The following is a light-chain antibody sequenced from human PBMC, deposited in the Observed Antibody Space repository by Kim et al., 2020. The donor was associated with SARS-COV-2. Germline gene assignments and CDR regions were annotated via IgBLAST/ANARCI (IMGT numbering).Light chain of an antibody. V-gene: IGLV3-21*01. CDR3: QVWESSSDHP. J-gene: IGLJ2*01. CDR1: NIGSKS. CDR2: YDS. Sequence: SYELTQPPSVSVAPGKTARITCGGNNIGSKSVHWYQQKPGQAPVLVIYYDSDRPSGIPERFSGSNSGNTATLTISRDEAGDEADYYCQVWESSSDHPFGG.